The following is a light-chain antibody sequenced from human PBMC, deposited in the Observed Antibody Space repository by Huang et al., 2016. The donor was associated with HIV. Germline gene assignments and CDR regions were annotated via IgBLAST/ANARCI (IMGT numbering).Light chain of an antibody. CDR1: QVIDDY. V-gene: IGKV1-27*01. CDR3: QKYNSVPRT. CDR2: GAS. Sequence: DIQMTQSPSSLSASVGARVTITCRASQVIDDYLAWYQQKPGRVPSLFLYGASILQSGVPARFSGSGSGTNYTLTIARLQPDDVASYYCQKYNSVPRTFGQGTKVE. J-gene: IGKJ1*01.